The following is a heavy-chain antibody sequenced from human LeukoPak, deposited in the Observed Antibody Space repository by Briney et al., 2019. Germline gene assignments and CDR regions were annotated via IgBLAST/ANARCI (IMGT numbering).Heavy chain of an antibody. Sequence: GGSLRLSCTASGFTFSNYAMSWVRQAPGKGLAWVSGISNSGENTYYADSVKGRFTIPRDNSKNTLHLQVNSLRVEDTAVYYCARPYGSGSYYGYWGQGTLVTVSS. CDR2: ISNSGENT. CDR1: GFTFSNYA. V-gene: IGHV3-23*01. J-gene: IGHJ4*02. D-gene: IGHD3-10*01. CDR3: ARPYGSGSYYGY.